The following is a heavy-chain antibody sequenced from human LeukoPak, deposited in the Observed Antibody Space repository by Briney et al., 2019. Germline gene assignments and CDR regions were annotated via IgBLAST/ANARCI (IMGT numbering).Heavy chain of an antibody. CDR3: ARDLVTVTKGFDI. CDR1: GDSFSSHY. J-gene: IGHJ3*02. D-gene: IGHD4-17*01. V-gene: IGHV4-59*11. Sequence: NPSETLSLTCAVSGDSFSSHYWTWIRQSPGTGLEWIGYIFHIGRTNYNPSLKSRVTISIDTSKNQFSLKLRSVTAADTAVYYCARDLVTVTKGFDIWGQGTMVTVSS. CDR2: IFHIGRT.